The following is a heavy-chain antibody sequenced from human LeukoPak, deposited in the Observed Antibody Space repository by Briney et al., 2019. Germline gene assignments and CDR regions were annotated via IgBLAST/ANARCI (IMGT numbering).Heavy chain of an antibody. CDR1: GFTFSGYA. J-gene: IGHJ4*02. Sequence: GGSLRLSCAASGFTFSGYAMHWVRQAPGKGLEWVAGISYDGSNKYYADSVKGRFTISRDNSKNTLYLQMNSLRAEDTAVYYCARGRIVGASHDYWGQGTLVTVSS. D-gene: IGHD1-26*01. CDR3: ARGRIVGASHDY. CDR2: ISYDGSNK. V-gene: IGHV3-30*04.